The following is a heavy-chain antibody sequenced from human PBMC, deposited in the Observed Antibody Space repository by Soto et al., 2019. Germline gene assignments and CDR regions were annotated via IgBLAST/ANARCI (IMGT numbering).Heavy chain of an antibody. CDR1: GFTFSSYA. D-gene: IGHD3-3*01. CDR2: ISGSGGST. Sequence: EVQLLESGGGLVQPGGSLRLSCAASGFTFSSYAMSWVRQAPGKGLEWVSAISGSGGSTYYADSVKGRFTISRDNSKNTLYLQMNSLRAEDTAVYYCTTENYDFWSGYHPSIDYWGQGTLVTVSS. V-gene: IGHV3-23*01. CDR3: TTENYDFWSGYHPSIDY. J-gene: IGHJ4*02.